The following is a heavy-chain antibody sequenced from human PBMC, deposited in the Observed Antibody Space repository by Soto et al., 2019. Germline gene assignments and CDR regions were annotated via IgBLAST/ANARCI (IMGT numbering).Heavy chain of an antibody. CDR1: GGSINNYY. J-gene: IGHJ6*02. D-gene: IGHD3-10*01. CDR2: IYPSGYT. Sequence: PSETLSLNCTVSGGSINNYYWSWIRQPAGKGLEWIGRIYPSGYTNYNPSLKSRVIMSVDTSKDQFSLKLNSVTAADTAVYYCARGSLTMDVWGQGTTVTVSS. V-gene: IGHV4-4*07. CDR3: ARGSLTMDV.